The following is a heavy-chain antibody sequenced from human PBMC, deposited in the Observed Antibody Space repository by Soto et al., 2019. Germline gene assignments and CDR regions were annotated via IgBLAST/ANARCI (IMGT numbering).Heavy chain of an antibody. CDR3: ARLWFRDIIGLFDL. Sequence: GESLKISCEGSGYSFSTYYITWVRQMPGKGLEWMGRIDPSDSYTNYSPSFEGHVTISADKSISTAYLQWSSLKASDTAMYYCARLWFRDIIGLFDLWAQGTWVPVSS. V-gene: IGHV5-10-1*01. J-gene: IGHJ3*01. D-gene: IGHD3-10*01. CDR1: GYSFSTYY. CDR2: IDPSDSYT.